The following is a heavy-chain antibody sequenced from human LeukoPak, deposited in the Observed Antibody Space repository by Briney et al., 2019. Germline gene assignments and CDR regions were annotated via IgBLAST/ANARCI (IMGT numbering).Heavy chain of an antibody. CDR3: ARDRGLYDSSGYYYLDY. Sequence: GGSLRLSCAASGFTFSSYSMNWVRQAPGKGLEWVSSISSSSSYIYYADSVKGRFTISRDNAKNSLYLRMNSLRAEDTAEYYCARDRGLYDSSGYYYLDYWGQGTLVTVSS. CDR2: ISSSSSYI. CDR1: GFTFSSYS. V-gene: IGHV3-21*01. D-gene: IGHD3-22*01. J-gene: IGHJ4*02.